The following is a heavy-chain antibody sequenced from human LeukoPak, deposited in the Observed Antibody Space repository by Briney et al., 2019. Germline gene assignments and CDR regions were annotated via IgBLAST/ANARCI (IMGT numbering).Heavy chain of an antibody. Sequence: SENLSLTCTVSGGSISSYYWSWIRQPPGKGLEWIGYIYYSGSTNYNPSLKSRVTISVDTSKNQFSLKLSSVTAADTAVYYCARVILEPLGSYYYGMDVWGQGTTVTVSS. CDR3: ARVILEPLGSYYYGMDV. CDR2: IYYSGST. J-gene: IGHJ6*02. D-gene: IGHD3-3*01. V-gene: IGHV4-59*01. CDR1: GGSISSYY.